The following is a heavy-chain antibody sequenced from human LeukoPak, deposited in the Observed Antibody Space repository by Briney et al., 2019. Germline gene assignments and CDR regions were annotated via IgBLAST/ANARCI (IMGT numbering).Heavy chain of an antibody. V-gene: IGHV1-69*05. J-gene: IGHJ4*02. CDR2: IIPIFGTA. Sequence: SVKVSCKASGGTFSSYAISWARQAPGQGLEWMGRIIPIFGTANYAQKFQGRVTITTDESTSTAYMELSSLRSEDTAVYYCARDYDSSGYYYLYYFDYWGQGTLVTVSS. CDR1: GGTFSSYA. CDR3: ARDYDSSGYYYLYYFDY. D-gene: IGHD3-22*01.